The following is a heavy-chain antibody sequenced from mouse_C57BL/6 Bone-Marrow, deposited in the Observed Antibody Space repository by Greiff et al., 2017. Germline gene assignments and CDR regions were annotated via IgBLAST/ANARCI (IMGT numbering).Heavy chain of an antibody. CDR1: GYTFTSYW. Sequence: QVQLQQPGAELVKPGASVKLSCKASGYTFTSYWMQWVKQRPGQGLEWIGEIDPSDSYTNYNQKFKGKATLTVDTSSSTAYMQLSSLTSEDSAVYYCASDYYYYAMDYWGQGTSVTVSS. CDR2: IDPSDSYT. V-gene: IGHV1-50*01. D-gene: IGHD2-13*01. J-gene: IGHJ4*01. CDR3: ASDYYYYAMDY.